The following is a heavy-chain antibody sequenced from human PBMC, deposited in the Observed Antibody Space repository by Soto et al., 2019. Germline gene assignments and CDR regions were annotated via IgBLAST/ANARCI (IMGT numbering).Heavy chain of an antibody. Sequence: GGSLRLSCAASRFTCSSYSMNWVRQAPGKGLEWVSYISSSSSTIYYADSVKGRFTISRDNAKNSLYLQMNSLRAKDTAVYYCARDAWFGELSDAFDIWGQGTMVTVS. CDR1: RFTCSSYS. CDR2: ISSSSSTI. J-gene: IGHJ3*02. D-gene: IGHD3-10*01. CDR3: ARDAWFGELSDAFDI. V-gene: IGHV3-48*01.